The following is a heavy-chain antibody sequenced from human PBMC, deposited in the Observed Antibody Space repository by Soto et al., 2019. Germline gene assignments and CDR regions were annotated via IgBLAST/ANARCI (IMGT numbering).Heavy chain of an antibody. CDR1: GYTFTSYG. D-gene: IGHD3-22*01. J-gene: IGHJ4*02. V-gene: IGHV1-18*01. CDR3: ARTYYYDSSGYPTDFDY. Sequence: ASVKVSCKASGYTFTSYGISWVRQAPGQGLEWMGWISAYNGNTNYAQKLQGRVTMTTDTSTSTAYMELRSLRSDDTAVYYCARTYYYDSSGYPTDFDYWGQGTLVTVSP. CDR2: ISAYNGNT.